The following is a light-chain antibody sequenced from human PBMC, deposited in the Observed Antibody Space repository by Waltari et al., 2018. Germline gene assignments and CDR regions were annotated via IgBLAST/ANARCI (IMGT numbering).Light chain of an antibody. CDR1: QSVLYSSNNKNY. CDR3: QQYYTTPFT. Sequence: DIVMTQSPDSLAVSLGVSATINCTSSQSVLYSSNNKNYLAWYQQKPGQPPKLRIDWASTRESGVPDRFSGSGSGTDFTLTISSLQAEDVAVYYCQQYYTTPFTFGPGTKVDIK. CDR2: WAS. J-gene: IGKJ3*01. V-gene: IGKV4-1*01.